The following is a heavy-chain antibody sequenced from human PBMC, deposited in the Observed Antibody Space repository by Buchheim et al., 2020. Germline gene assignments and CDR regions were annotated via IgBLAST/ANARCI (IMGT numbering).Heavy chain of an antibody. CDR2: ISGSGGRT. D-gene: IGHD3-3*01. Sequence: EVQLLESGGGLAQPGGSLRLSCAASGFTFSSYAMSWVRQAPGKGLEWVSAISGSGGRTYYADSVKGRFTISRDNSKNTLYLKMNSLRAEDTAVYYCPKNLGIFLATSPSFLNYGVQGTRVTAS. CDR3: PKNLGIFLATSPSFLNY. CDR1: GFTFSSYA. J-gene: IGHJ4*02. V-gene: IGHV3-23*01.